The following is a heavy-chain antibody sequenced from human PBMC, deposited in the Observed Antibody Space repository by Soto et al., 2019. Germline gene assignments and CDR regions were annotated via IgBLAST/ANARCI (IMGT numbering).Heavy chain of an antibody. CDR3: ARDKKDFWSGQYYFDY. Sequence: PGGSLRLSCVASGFTFSDYYMSWIRQAPGKGLEWVSYISSSGSTMYYADSVKGRFTISRDNAKNSLYLQMNSLRADDTAVYYCARDKKDFWSGQYYFDYWGQGTLVTVSS. D-gene: IGHD3-3*01. J-gene: IGHJ4*02. CDR1: GFTFSDYY. CDR2: ISSSGSTM. V-gene: IGHV3-11*01.